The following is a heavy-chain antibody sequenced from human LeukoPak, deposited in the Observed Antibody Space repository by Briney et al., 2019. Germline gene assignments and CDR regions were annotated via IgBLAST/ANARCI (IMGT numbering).Heavy chain of an antibody. Sequence: GGSLRLSCAASGFTFGTYCMNWVRQTPGKGMEWLSNIRTGGDLTSYAGSVRGRFTISRDNSKNTLYLQMNSLRAEDTAVYYCARDKSSSSLSYFDYWGQGTLVTVSS. J-gene: IGHJ4*02. V-gene: IGHV3-48*01. CDR3: ARDKSSSSLSYFDY. D-gene: IGHD6-6*01. CDR2: IRTGGDLT. CDR1: GFTFGTYC.